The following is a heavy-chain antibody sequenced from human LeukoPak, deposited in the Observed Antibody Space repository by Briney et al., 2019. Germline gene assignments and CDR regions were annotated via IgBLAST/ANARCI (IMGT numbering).Heavy chain of an antibody. J-gene: IGHJ4*02. Sequence: GESLRISCKGPGYSFTNYWISWVRQLPGKGLEWMGTIDPSDSYTNYSPSFQGLVTVSSDKSISTAYLQWKSLKASDTAVYYCARARYCSGGSCYAEYWGQGTLVTVSS. V-gene: IGHV5-10-1*01. D-gene: IGHD2-15*01. CDR3: ARARYCSGGSCYAEY. CDR1: GYSFTNYW. CDR2: IDPSDSYT.